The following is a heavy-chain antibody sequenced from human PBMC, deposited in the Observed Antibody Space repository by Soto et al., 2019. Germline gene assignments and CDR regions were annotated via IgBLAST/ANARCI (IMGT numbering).Heavy chain of an antibody. CDR3: ARDRYSSGWYDLDY. J-gene: IGHJ4*02. Sequence: QVHLVESGGGVVQPGRSLRLSCAASGFTFSSYGMHWVRQAPGKGLEWVAVIWYDGSEKYYEDSVKGRFTISRDNPKNTLYLQMDSLRAEDTAVYYCARDRYSSGWYDLDYWGQGTLVTVSS. V-gene: IGHV3-33*01. CDR1: GFTFSSYG. D-gene: IGHD6-19*01. CDR2: IWYDGSEK.